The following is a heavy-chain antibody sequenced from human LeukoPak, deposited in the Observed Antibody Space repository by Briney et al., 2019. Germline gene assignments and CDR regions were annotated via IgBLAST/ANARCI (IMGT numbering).Heavy chain of an antibody. J-gene: IGHJ4*02. CDR3: ARLDSWGPEGRPGRWFRASVRIFDD. CDR1: GGSFSGYY. D-gene: IGHD3-10*01. Sequence: PSETLSLTCAVYGGSFSGYYWSWIRQPPGKGLEWIGEINHSGSTNYNPSLKSRVTISVDTSKNQFSLKLSSVTAADTAVYYCARLDSWGPEGRPGRWFRASVRIFDDWGQGTLVTVS. V-gene: IGHV4-34*01. CDR2: INHSGST.